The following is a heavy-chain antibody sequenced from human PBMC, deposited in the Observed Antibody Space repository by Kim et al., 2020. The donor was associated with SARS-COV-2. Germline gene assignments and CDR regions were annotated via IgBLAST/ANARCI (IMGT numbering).Heavy chain of an antibody. CDR1: GGSISSSNW. V-gene: IGHV4-4*02. CDR3: ARGSGSYYRLIEY. CDR2: IYHSGST. J-gene: IGHJ4*02. D-gene: IGHD1-26*01. Sequence: SETLSLTCAVSGGSISSSNWWSWVRQPPGKGLEWIGEIYHSGSTNYNSSLKSRVTISVDKSKNQFSLKLSSVTAADTAVYYCARGSGSYYRLIEYWGQGTLVTVSS.